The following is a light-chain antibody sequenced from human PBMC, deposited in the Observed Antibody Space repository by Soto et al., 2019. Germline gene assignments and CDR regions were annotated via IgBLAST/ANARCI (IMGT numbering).Light chain of an antibody. V-gene: IGLV2-14*01. CDR1: SSDVGGYNY. CDR2: DVS. CDR3: SSYPSSSTLMV. Sequence: QSALTQPASVSGSPGQSITISCTGTSSDVGGYNYVSWYQQHPGKAPKLMIYDVSNRPSGVPNRFSGSKSANTASLTISGLQAEDDSDYYCSSYPSSSTLMVFGTGTKLTVL. J-gene: IGLJ1*01.